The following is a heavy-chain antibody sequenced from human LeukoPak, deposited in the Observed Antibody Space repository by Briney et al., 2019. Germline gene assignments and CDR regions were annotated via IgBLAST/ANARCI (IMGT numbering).Heavy chain of an antibody. D-gene: IGHD6-13*01. CDR1: GYTLTELS. J-gene: IGHJ4*02. CDR3: TTGTSTFIAAPGRY. Sequence: ASVKVSCKVSGYTLTELSMHWVRQAPGKGLEWMGGFDPEDGETIYAQKFQGRVTMTEDTSTDTAYMELSSLRSEDTAVYYCTTGTSTFIAAPGRYRGQGTLVIVSS. CDR2: FDPEDGET. V-gene: IGHV1-24*01.